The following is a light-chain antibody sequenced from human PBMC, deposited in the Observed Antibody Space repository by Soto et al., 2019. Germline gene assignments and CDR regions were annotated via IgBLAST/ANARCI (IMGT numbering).Light chain of an antibody. CDR3: CSYAGSSTL. J-gene: IGLJ2*01. V-gene: IGLV2-11*01. CDR1: SSDVGGYNF. Sequence: QSVLTQPRSVSGSPGQSVTISCTGTSSDVGGYNFVSWYQQYTGKVPKLIIYDVSQRPSGVPDRFSASKSDNTASLTISGLQADDEADYYCCSYAGSSTLFGGGTQLTVL. CDR2: DVS.